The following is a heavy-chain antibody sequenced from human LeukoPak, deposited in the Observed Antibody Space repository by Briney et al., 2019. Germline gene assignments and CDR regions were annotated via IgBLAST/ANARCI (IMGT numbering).Heavy chain of an antibody. V-gene: IGHV1-46*01. CDR1: GYTFTGYY. D-gene: IGHD3-22*01. Sequence: GASVKVSCKASGYTFTGYYMHWVRQAPGQGLEWMGIINPSGGSTSYAQKFQGRVTMTRDTSTSTVYMELSSLRSEDTAVYYCARDYHRRYYYDSSGYQVGYWGQGTLVTVSS. CDR2: INPSGGST. CDR3: ARDYHRRYYYDSSGYQVGY. J-gene: IGHJ4*02.